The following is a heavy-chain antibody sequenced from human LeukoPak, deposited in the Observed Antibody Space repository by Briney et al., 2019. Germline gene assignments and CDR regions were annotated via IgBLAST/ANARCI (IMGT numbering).Heavy chain of an antibody. CDR3: ATVRTIFGVPGGENWFDP. D-gene: IGHD3-3*01. Sequence: ASVKVSCKASGYTFTSYGISWVRQAPGQGLEWMGWISAYNGNTNYAQKLQGRVTMTTDTSTSTAYMELRSLRPDDTAVYYCATVRTIFGVPGGENWFDPWGQGTLVTVSS. CDR2: ISAYNGNT. V-gene: IGHV1-18*01. J-gene: IGHJ5*02. CDR1: GYTFTSYG.